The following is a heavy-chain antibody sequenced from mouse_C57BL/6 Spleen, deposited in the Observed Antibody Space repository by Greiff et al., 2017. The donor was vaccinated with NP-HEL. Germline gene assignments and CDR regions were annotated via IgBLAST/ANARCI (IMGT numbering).Heavy chain of an antibody. D-gene: IGHD1-1*01. J-gene: IGHJ1*03. Sequence: VQLQQSGAELVKPGASVKMSCKASGYTFTSYWITWVKQRPGQGLEWIGDIYPGSGSTNYNEKFKSKATLTVDTSSSTAYMQLSSLTSEDSAVYYCAKYYGSSLYWYFDVWGTRTTVTVSS. CDR1: GYTFTSYW. CDR3: AKYYGSSLYWYFDV. CDR2: IYPGSGST. V-gene: IGHV1-55*01.